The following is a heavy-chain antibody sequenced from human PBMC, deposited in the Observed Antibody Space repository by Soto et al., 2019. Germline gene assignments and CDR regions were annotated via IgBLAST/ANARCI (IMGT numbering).Heavy chain of an antibody. CDR2: INDSGST. J-gene: IGHJ6*03. CDR3: ARGLLLWFGELSRRGGYYYYMDV. CDR1: GGSFVGNY. Sequence: QVQLNQWGEGLLKLSEPLSFTCAALGGSFVGNYWTWSAQTPGRGLGGIGEINDSGSTNNNPSLKSRVTILVDTPKNQFSLKLSSVTAADTAVYYCARGLLLWFGELSRRGGYYYYMDVWGKGTTVTVSS. D-gene: IGHD3-10*01. V-gene: IGHV4-34*01.